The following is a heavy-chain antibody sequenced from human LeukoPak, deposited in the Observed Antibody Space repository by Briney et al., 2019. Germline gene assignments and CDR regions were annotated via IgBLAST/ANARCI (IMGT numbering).Heavy chain of an antibody. D-gene: IGHD6-13*01. CDR3: ARGEGNYYYYMDV. CDR2: INHSGST. J-gene: IGHJ6*03. Sequence: SETLSLTCAVSGGSLSGYYWTWIRQPPGKGLEWIGEINHSGSTNYNPSLKSRVTISVDTSKNQFSLKLSSVTAADTAVYYCARGEGNYYYYMDVWGKGTTVTVSS. CDR1: GGSLSGYY. V-gene: IGHV4-34*01.